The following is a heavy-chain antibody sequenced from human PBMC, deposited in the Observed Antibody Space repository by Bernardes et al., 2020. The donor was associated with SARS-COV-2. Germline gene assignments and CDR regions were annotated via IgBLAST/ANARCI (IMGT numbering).Heavy chain of an antibody. CDR2: ISWNSGSI. Sequence: ALRLSCAASGFTFDDYAMHWVRQAPGKGLEWVSGISWNSGSIGYADSVKGRFTISRDNAKNSLYLQMNSLRAEDTALYYCAKGGPDWYFDLWGRGTLVTVSS. V-gene: IGHV3-9*01. CDR3: AKGGPDWYFDL. D-gene: IGHD5-12*01. CDR1: GFTFDDYA. J-gene: IGHJ2*01.